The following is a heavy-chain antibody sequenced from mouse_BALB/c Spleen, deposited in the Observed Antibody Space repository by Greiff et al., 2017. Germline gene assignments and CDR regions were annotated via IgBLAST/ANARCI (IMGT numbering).Heavy chain of an antibody. CDR3: ARRWDRYYAMDY. Sequence: EVKLMESGPELEKPGASVKISCKASGYSFTGYNMNWVKQSNGKSLEWIGNIDPYYGGTSYNQKFKGKATLTVDKSSSTAYMQLKSLTSEDSAVYYCARRWDRYYAMDYWGQGTSVTVSS. V-gene: IGHV1-39*01. CDR2: IDPYYGGT. J-gene: IGHJ4*01. CDR1: GYSFTGYN. D-gene: IGHD1-1*02.